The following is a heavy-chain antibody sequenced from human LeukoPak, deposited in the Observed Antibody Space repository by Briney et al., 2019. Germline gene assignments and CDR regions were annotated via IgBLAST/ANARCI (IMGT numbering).Heavy chain of an antibody. J-gene: IGHJ6*02. CDR3: ARSSISWYYYGMDV. CDR1: GGSISSYY. V-gene: IGHV4-59*01. Sequence: SETLSLTCTVSGGSISSYYWSWIRQPPGKGLEWIGYIYYSGSTNYNPSLKSRVTISVDTSKNQFSLKLSSVTAAGTAVYYCARSSISWYYYGMDVWGQGTTVTVSS. CDR2: IYYSGST. D-gene: IGHD2/OR15-2a*01.